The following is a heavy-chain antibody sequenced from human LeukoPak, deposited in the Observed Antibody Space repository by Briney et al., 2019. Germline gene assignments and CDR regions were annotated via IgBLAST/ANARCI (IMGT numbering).Heavy chain of an antibody. V-gene: IGHV4-59*12. CDR1: SGSISTYY. CDR3: ARARGSCYSG. D-gene: IGHD2-15*01. J-gene: IGHJ4*02. Sequence: SETLSLTCTVSSGSISTYYWSWIRQPPGKGLEWIGYIYYSGSTNYNPSLKSRVTISVDTSKNQFSLKLSSVTAADTAVYYCARARGSCYSGWGQGTLVTVSS. CDR2: IYYSGST.